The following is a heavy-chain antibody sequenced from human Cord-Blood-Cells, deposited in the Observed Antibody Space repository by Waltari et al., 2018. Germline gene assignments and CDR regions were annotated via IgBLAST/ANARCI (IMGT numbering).Heavy chain of an antibody. D-gene: IGHD2-21*02. Sequence: QVQLVQSGAEVKKPGASVKVSCKASGYTFTGYYMHWVRQAPGQGLEWMGWINPNNGGTNYAQKFQGRVTMTRDTSISTAYMELSRLRSDDTAVYYCARDSAVVTPDAFDIWGQGTMVTVSS. CDR3: ARDSAVVTPDAFDI. V-gene: IGHV1-2*02. CDR1: GYTFTGYY. J-gene: IGHJ3*02. CDR2: INPNNGGT.